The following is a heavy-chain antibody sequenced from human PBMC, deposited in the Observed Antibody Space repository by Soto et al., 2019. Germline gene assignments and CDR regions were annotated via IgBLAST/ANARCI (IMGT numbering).Heavy chain of an antibody. CDR1: GFTFSSYA. D-gene: IGHD1-1*01. V-gene: IGHV3-23*01. Sequence: PGGSLRLSCAASGFTFSSYAMSWVRQAPGMGLEWVSTISGSGGSTYYADSVKGRFTISRDNSKNTLYLQMNSLRAEDTAVYYCAKGAGLERRFFIDYWGQGTLVTVSS. J-gene: IGHJ4*02. CDR3: AKGAGLERRFFIDY. CDR2: ISGSGGST.